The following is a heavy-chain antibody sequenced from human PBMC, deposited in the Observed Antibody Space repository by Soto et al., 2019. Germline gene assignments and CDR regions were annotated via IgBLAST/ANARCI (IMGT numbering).Heavy chain of an antibody. V-gene: IGHV4-61*01. CDR3: ARHADVATNMDLAYLKS. CDR1: GGSIISGSYY. J-gene: IGHJ4*02. D-gene: IGHD3-10*01. Sequence: SETLSLTCTVSGGSIISGSYYWSWIRQHPGKGPEWIGYIYYSGNTKYSPSVKGRVTISIDTSKNQFSLRVTSVTAADTAVYYCARHADVATNMDLAYLKSWGEGTLVTVSS. CDR2: IYYSGNT.